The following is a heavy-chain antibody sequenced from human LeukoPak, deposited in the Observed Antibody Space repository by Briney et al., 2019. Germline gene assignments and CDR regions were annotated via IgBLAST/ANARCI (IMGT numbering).Heavy chain of an antibody. V-gene: IGHV4-39*01. CDR3: ARFPEYCSSTSCYSYGMDV. Sequence: SETLSLTCTVSGGSISSSSYYWGWIRQPPGKGLEWIGSIYYSGSTYYNPSLKSRVTISVDTSKNQFSLKLSSVTAADTAVYYCARFPEYCSSTSCYSYGMDVWGQGTTVTVSS. CDR2: IYYSGST. D-gene: IGHD2-2*02. J-gene: IGHJ6*02. CDR1: GGSISSSSYY.